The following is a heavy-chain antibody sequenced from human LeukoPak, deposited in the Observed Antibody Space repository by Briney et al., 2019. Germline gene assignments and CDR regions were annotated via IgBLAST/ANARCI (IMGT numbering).Heavy chain of an antibody. CDR3: AKDGAVVVAAGLDY. D-gene: IGHD2-15*01. CDR2: ISYDGSNK. Sequence: SGGSLRLSCAASGFTFSSYGMHWVRQAPGKGLEWVAVISYDGSNKYYADSVKGRFTISRDNSKNTLYLQMNSLRAEDTAVYYCAKDGAVVVAAGLDYWGQGTLVTVSS. J-gene: IGHJ4*02. V-gene: IGHV3-30*18. CDR1: GFTFSSYG.